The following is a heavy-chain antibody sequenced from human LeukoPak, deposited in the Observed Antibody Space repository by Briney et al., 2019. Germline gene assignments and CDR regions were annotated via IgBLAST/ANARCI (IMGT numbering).Heavy chain of an antibody. Sequence: GGSLRLSCAASGNYWMHWVRHAPGKGLVWVSHINSDGSCTSYADSVKGRFTISKDNAKNTVYLQMNNLRAEDTAVYYCVSFYETYWGRGTLVTVSS. CDR1: GNYW. CDR3: VSFYETY. D-gene: IGHD2-2*01. J-gene: IGHJ4*02. V-gene: IGHV3-74*01. CDR2: INSDGSCT.